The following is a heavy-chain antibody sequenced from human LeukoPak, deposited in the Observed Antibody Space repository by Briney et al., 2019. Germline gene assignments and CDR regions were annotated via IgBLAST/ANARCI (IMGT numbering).Heavy chain of an antibody. CDR1: GGSFSGYY. D-gene: IGHD3-22*01. CDR2: INHSGST. J-gene: IGHJ4*02. CDR3: ARYSYYYDSSGFDY. Sequence: PSETLSLTCAVYGGSFSGYYWSWIRQPPGKGLEWIGEINHSGSTNYNPSLKSRVTISVDTSKDQFSLKLSSVTAADTAVYYCARYSYYYDSSGFDYWGQGTLVTVSS. V-gene: IGHV4-34*01.